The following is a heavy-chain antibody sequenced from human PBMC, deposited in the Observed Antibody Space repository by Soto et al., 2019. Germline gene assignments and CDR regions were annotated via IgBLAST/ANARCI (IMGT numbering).Heavy chain of an antibody. Sequence: GGSLRLSCAASGFTFSSYGMHWVRQAPGKGLERVAVIWYDGSNKYYADSVKGRFTISRDNSKNTLYLQMNSLRAEDTAVYYCARTGDQTTVTPYNWFDPWGQGTLVTVSS. V-gene: IGHV3-33*01. CDR3: ARTGDQTTVTPYNWFDP. CDR1: GFTFSSYG. D-gene: IGHD4-17*01. CDR2: IWYDGSNK. J-gene: IGHJ5*02.